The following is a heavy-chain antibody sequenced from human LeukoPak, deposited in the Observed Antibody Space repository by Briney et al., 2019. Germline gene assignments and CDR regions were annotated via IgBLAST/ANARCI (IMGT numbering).Heavy chain of an antibody. CDR3: AKDSKIVGATFRSYHYMDV. J-gene: IGHJ6*03. D-gene: IGHD1-26*01. Sequence: GGSLRLSCAASGFTFSSYAMSWVRQAPGKGLEWVSAISGSGGTTYYADSVKGRFTISRDNSKNTLYLQMNSLRAEDTAVYYCAKDSKIVGATFRSYHYMDVWGKGTAVTVSS. CDR1: GFTFSSYA. V-gene: IGHV3-23*01. CDR2: ISGSGGTT.